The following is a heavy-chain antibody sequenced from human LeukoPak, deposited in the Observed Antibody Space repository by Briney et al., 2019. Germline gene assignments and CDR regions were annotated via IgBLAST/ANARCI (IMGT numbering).Heavy chain of an antibody. CDR1: GGSISSYY. J-gene: IGHJ4*02. D-gene: IGHD6-13*01. Sequence: TSETLSLTCTVSGGSISSYYWSWIRQPPGKGLEWIGSIYYSGSTNYNPSLKSRVTISVDTSKNQFSLKLSSVTAADTAVYYCASTIAAAGTVYFDYWGPGTPVTVSS. CDR2: IYYSGST. CDR3: ASTIAAAGTVYFDY. V-gene: IGHV4-59*08.